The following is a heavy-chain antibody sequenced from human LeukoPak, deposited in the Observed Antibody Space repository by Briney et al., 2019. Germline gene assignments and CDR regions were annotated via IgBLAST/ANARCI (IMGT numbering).Heavy chain of an antibody. J-gene: IGHJ4*02. CDR3: ARYSSGWYAFFGY. CDR1: GYIYTSYW. CDR2: IYPGDSDT. D-gene: IGHD6-19*01. V-gene: IGHV5-51*01. Sequence: GESLKISCKGSGYIYTSYWIGWVRQMPGKGLEWMGIIYPGDSDTRYSPSFQGQVTISADKSISTAYLQWSSLKASDTAMYYCARYSSGWYAFFGYWGQGTLVTVSS.